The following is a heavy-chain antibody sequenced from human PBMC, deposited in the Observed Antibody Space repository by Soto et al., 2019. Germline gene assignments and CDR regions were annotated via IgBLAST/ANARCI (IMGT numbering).Heavy chain of an antibody. Sequence: ASVKVSCKASGYTFSSYGITWVRQAPGQGLEWMGWISGYNGNTNYAQRLRGRVTMTTDTSTSTAYMELRSLRSDDTAVYYCARSGIWSGYYIHFDYWGQGTLVTVSS. CDR2: ISGYNGNT. D-gene: IGHD3-3*01. CDR3: ARSGIWSGYYIHFDY. CDR1: GYTFSSYG. J-gene: IGHJ4*02. V-gene: IGHV1-18*01.